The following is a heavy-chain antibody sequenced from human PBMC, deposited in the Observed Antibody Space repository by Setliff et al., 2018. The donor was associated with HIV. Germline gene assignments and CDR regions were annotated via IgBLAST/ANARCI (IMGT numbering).Heavy chain of an antibody. CDR2: SYGSGIP. V-gene: IGHV4-4*07. CDR3: ARELRRFDTSDTAPHNWFDP. CDR1: GGSISGSY. D-gene: IGHD3-22*01. Sequence: SETLSLTCTVSGGSISGSYWNWFRRPAGQGLEWIGRSYGSGIPSYNPSLQRPVTMSVDTSKNQFALRLNFVTAADTAVYYCARELRRFDTSDTAPHNWFDPWGQGTLVTVSS. J-gene: IGHJ5*02.